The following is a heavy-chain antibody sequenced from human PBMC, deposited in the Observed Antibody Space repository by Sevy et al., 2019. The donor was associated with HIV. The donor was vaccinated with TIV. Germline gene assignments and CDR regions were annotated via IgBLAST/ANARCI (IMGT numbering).Heavy chain of an antibody. J-gene: IGHJ4*02. Sequence: SETLSLTCTVSGGSFSGYYWSWIRQPPGKGLEWIGYIYDSGRTNYNPSLKSRVTISVDTSKKQFSLKLNSVTAADTAVYYWARSLNHYDSSGYQMGFDYWGQGTLVTVSS. CDR2: IYDSGRT. V-gene: IGHV4-59*01. CDR3: ARSLNHYDSSGYQMGFDY. CDR1: GGSFSGYY. D-gene: IGHD3-22*01.